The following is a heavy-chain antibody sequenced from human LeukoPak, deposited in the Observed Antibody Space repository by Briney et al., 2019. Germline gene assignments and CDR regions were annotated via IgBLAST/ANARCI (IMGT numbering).Heavy chain of an antibody. J-gene: IGHJ3*02. V-gene: IGHV4-61*01. D-gene: IGHD2-21*02. Sequence: SETLSLTCTVSGGSISSSSYYWSWIRQPPGKGLEWIGYIYYSGSTNYNPSLKSRVTISVDTSKNQFSLKLSSVTAADTAVYYCARGRFAYCGGDCYSSAFDIWGQGTMVTVSS. CDR2: IYYSGST. CDR1: GGSISSSSYY. CDR3: ARGRFAYCGGDCYSSAFDI.